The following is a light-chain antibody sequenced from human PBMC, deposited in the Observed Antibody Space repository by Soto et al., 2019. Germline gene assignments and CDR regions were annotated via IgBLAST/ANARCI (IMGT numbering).Light chain of an antibody. J-gene: IGKJ4*01. CDR3: QQYDSLPLT. Sequence: DIQMTQSPPSLSASVGDRVTITSQASEHINNYLNWYQQIPGKAPKLLIYDASNLAAGAPSRFSGSGSGTAFTFAISGLQPDDVATYYCQQYDSLPLTFGGGTKVDIK. V-gene: IGKV1-33*01. CDR1: EHINNY. CDR2: DAS.